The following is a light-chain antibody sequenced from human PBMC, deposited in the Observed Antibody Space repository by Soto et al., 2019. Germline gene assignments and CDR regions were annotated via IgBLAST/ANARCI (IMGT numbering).Light chain of an antibody. CDR2: ADN. V-gene: IGLV1-44*01. Sequence: QSVLTQPPSASGAPGQRVTISCSGSISDIGSYAVHWYQQFPGTAPKLLIYADNQRPSGVPDRFSGSKSGTSASLAISGLQSEDEADYYCATWDATVTVLLGGGTQLTVL. CDR3: ATWDATVTVL. J-gene: IGLJ2*01. CDR1: ISDIGSYA.